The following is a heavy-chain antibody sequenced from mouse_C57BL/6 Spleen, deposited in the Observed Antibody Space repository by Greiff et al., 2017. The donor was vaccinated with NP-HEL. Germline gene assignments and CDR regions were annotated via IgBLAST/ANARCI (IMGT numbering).Heavy chain of an antibody. Sequence: QVQLQQSGAELVRPGTSVKMSCKASGYTFTNYWIGWAKQRPGHGLEWIGDIYPGGGYTNYNEKFKGKATLTADKSSSTAYMQFSSLTSEDSAIYYCARDGYDDSYYFDYWGQGTTLTVSS. D-gene: IGHD2-2*01. J-gene: IGHJ2*01. V-gene: IGHV1-63*01. CDR3: ARDGYDDSYYFDY. CDR2: IYPGGGYT. CDR1: GYTFTNYW.